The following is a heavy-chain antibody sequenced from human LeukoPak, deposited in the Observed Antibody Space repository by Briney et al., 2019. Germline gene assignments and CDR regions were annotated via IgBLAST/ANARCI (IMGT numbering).Heavy chain of an antibody. J-gene: IGHJ4*02. CDR3: ARDLAEELATTVFDY. D-gene: IGHD5-24*01. CDR2: ISYDGSNK. Sequence: GGSLRLSCAASGFTFSSYAMHWVRQAPGKGLEWVAVISYDGSNKYYADSVKGRFTISRDNSKNTLYLQMNSLRAEDTAVYYCARDLAEELATTVFDYWGQGTLVTVSS. V-gene: IGHV3-30*04. CDR1: GFTFSSYA.